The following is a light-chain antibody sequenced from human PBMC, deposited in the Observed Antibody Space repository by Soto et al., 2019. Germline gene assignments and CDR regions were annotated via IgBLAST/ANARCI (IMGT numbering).Light chain of an antibody. Sequence: VLTQYPGTLSLSPGERATLSCRASQTLSSRHLAWYQQKPGQAPRLLIYGSSSRATDIPDRFSGSGSGTDFTLTISTLEPEDFAIYYCQQYGYSRTFGQGTKVDIK. CDR2: GSS. J-gene: IGKJ1*01. CDR1: QTLSSRH. V-gene: IGKV3-20*01. CDR3: QQYGYSRT.